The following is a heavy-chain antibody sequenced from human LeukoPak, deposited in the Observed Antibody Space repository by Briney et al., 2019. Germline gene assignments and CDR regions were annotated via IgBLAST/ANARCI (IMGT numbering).Heavy chain of an antibody. CDR2: ISSSSSYI. D-gene: IGHD3-10*01. V-gene: IGHV3-21*01. CDR1: GFTFSSYS. J-gene: IGHJ3*02. Sequence: GGTLRLSCAASGFTFSSYSLNWVRQAPGKGLEWVSSISSSSSYIYYADSVKGRFTISRDNAKNSLYLQMNSLRAEDTAVYYCARAGGVYYYGSGSYISGAFDNWGQGTMVTVSS. CDR3: ARAGGVYYYGSGSYISGAFDN.